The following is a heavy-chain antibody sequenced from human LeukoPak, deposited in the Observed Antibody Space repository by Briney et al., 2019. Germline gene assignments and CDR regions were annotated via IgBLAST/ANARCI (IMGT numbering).Heavy chain of an antibody. Sequence: PGGSLRLSCVASGFTFSSYWMSWVRQAPGKGLEWVAFIRYDGSNKYYADSVKGRFTISRDNSKNTLYLQMNSLRAEDTAVYYCARDLNGSGSYYTRGYFDYWGQGTLVTVSS. V-gene: IGHV3-30*02. J-gene: IGHJ4*02. D-gene: IGHD3-10*01. CDR1: GFTFSSYW. CDR2: IRYDGSNK. CDR3: ARDLNGSGSYYTRGYFDY.